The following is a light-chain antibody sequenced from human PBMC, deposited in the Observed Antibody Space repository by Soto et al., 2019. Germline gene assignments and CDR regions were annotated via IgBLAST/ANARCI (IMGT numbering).Light chain of an antibody. J-gene: IGLJ2*01. CDR3: SSNAGIHTI. V-gene: IGLV2-11*01. CDR2: DVT. CDR1: SSDVGGYNY. Sequence: QSALTQPRSVSGSPGQSVAISCTGTSSDVGGYNYVSWYQQFPGKVPKLMIYDVTKRPSGVPDRFSGSKSGNTASLTISGLQAEDEADYYCSSNAGIHTIFGRGTKVTVL.